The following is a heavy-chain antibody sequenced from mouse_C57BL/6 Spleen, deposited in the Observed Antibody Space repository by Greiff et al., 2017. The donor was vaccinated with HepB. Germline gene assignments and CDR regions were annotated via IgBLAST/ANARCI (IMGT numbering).Heavy chain of an antibody. J-gene: IGHJ4*01. Sequence: QVQLQQPGAELVMPGASVKLSCKASGYTFTSYWMHWVKQRPGQGLEWIGEIDPSDSYPNYNQKFKGKSTLTVDKSSSPAYMQLSSLTSEDSAVYYCARKGYGSRSYAMDYWGQGTSVTVSS. V-gene: IGHV1-69*01. D-gene: IGHD1-1*01. CDR3: ARKGYGSRSYAMDY. CDR2: IDPSDSYP. CDR1: GYTFTSYW.